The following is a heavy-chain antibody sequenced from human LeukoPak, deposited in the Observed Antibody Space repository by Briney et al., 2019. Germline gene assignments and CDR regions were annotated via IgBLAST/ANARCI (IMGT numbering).Heavy chain of an antibody. J-gene: IGHJ4*02. Sequence: SETLSLTCAVSGGSISSSNWWSWVRQPPGKGLEWIGEIYHSGSTNYNPSLKSRITISVDKSKNQFSLKLSSVTAADTAVYYCARSRSGGYSYGFDYWGQGTLVTVSS. CDR1: GGSISSSNW. CDR3: ARSRSGGYSYGFDY. CDR2: IYHSGST. D-gene: IGHD5-18*01. V-gene: IGHV4-4*02.